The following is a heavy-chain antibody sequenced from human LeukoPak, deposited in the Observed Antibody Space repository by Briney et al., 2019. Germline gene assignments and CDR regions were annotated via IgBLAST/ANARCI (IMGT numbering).Heavy chain of an antibody. CDR3: ARVEGYCSSTSCYELIDY. D-gene: IGHD2-2*01. CDR2: IYYSGST. Sequence: PSETLSLTCTVSGGSISSYYWSWIRQPPGKGLEWIGYIYYSGSTNYNPSLKSRVTISVDTSKNQFSLKLSSVTAADPAVYYCARVEGYCSSTSCYELIDYWGQGTLVTVSS. J-gene: IGHJ4*02. CDR1: GGSISSYY. V-gene: IGHV4-59*01.